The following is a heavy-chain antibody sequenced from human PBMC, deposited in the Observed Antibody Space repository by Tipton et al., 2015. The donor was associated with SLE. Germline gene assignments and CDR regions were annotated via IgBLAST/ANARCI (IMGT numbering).Heavy chain of an antibody. CDR3: TKDRSVTGTTSYFDY. CDR1: GFTFSSYA. CDR2: ISSDGSNK. J-gene: IGHJ4*02. Sequence: RSLRLSCAASGFTFSSYALHWVRQAPGKGLEWVAVISSDGSNKYYADSVKGRFTISRDNSKNTLYLQMNSLRTEDTALYYCTKDRSVTGTTSYFDYWGQGTLVTVSS. D-gene: IGHD1-20*01. V-gene: IGHV3-30-3*01.